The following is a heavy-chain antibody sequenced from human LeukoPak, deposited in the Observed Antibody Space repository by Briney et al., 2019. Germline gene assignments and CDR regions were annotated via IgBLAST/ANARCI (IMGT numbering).Heavy chain of an antibody. Sequence: SETLSLTCTVSGDSISSSTYYWGWIRQPPGEGLEWIATISYTGTTYYNPSLKSRVTISVDTSKNQFSLKLSSVTAADTAVYYCARSLRVRGVPDYMDVWGKGTTVTISS. V-gene: IGHV4-39*07. CDR3: ARSLRVRGVPDYMDV. CDR2: ISYTGTT. J-gene: IGHJ6*03. D-gene: IGHD3-10*01. CDR1: GDSISSSTYY.